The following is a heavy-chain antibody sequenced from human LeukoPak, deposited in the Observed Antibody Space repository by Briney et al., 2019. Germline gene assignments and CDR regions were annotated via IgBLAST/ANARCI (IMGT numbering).Heavy chain of an antibody. D-gene: IGHD6-6*01. V-gene: IGHV3-11*01. CDR1: GFTFSDYY. CDR2: ISSSGSTI. Sequence: GGSPRLSCAASGFTFSDYYMSWIRQAPGKGLEWVSYISSSGSTIYYADSVKGRFTISRDNAKNSLYLQMNSLRAENTAVYYCARAASSSSPVDYWGQGTLVTVSS. J-gene: IGHJ4*02. CDR3: ARAASSSSPVDY.